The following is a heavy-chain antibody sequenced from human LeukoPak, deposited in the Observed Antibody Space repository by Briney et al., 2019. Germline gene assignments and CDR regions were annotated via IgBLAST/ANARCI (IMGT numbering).Heavy chain of an antibody. CDR1: GFTFSNYA. V-gene: IGHV3-66*01. D-gene: IGHD4-23*01. CDR2: IYSGGST. CDR3: ARAVVTAAAPLYWYFDL. J-gene: IGHJ2*01. Sequence: GGSLRLSCAASGFTFSNYAMSWVRQAPGKGLEWVSVIYSGGSTYYADSVKGRFTISRDNSKNTLYLQMNSLRAEDTAVYYCARAVVTAAAPLYWYFDLWGRGTLVTVSS.